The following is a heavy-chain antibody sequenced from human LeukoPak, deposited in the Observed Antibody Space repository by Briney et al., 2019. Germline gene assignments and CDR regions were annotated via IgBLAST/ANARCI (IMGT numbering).Heavy chain of an antibody. J-gene: IGHJ4*02. Sequence: GGSLRLSCVASGLPIADFAMHWVRQAPGKGLEWVSLISGDGVSTFYADSVKGRFSISRDDSKNSLSLEMNSLRTEDTAMYYCARESGKFDYWGQGTLVAVSS. CDR3: ARESGKFDY. CDR1: GLPIADFA. V-gene: IGHV3-43*02. CDR2: ISGDGVST.